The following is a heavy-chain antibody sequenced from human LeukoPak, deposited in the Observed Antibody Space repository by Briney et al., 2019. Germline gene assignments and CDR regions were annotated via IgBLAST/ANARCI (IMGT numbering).Heavy chain of an antibody. CDR3: ARGPWRGSYCVY. D-gene: IGHD1-26*01. V-gene: IGHV3-30-3*01. CDR2: ISYDGSNK. CDR1: GFTFSSYA. Sequence: GGSLRLSCAASGFTFSSYAMHWVRQAPGKGLEWVAVISYDGSNKYYADSVKGRFTISRDNSKNTLYLQMNSLRAEDTAVYYCARGPWRGSYCVYWGQGTLVTVSS. J-gene: IGHJ4*02.